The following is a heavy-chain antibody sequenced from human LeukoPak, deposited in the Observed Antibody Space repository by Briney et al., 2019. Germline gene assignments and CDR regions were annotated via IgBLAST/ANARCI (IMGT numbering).Heavy chain of an antibody. CDR1: GGSFSGYY. CDR2: INHSGST. Sequence: PSETLSLTCAVYGGSFSGYYWSWIRQPPGKGLEWIGEINHSGSTNYNPSLKSRVTISVDTSKNQFSLKLSSVTAADTAVYYCARHGMRSPHLTRGYLDYWGQGTLVTVSS. J-gene: IGHJ4*02. D-gene: IGHD3-22*01. CDR3: ARHGMRSPHLTRGYLDY. V-gene: IGHV4-34*01.